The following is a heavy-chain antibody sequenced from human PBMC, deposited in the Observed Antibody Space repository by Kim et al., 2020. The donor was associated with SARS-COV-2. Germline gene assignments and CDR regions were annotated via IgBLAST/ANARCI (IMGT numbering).Heavy chain of an antibody. V-gene: IGHV3-21*01. D-gene: IGHD3-10*01. CDR2: ISSSSSYI. Sequence: GGSLRLSCAASGFTFSSYSMNWVRQAPGKGLEWVSSISSSSSYIYYADSVKGRFTISRDNAKNSLYLQMNSLRAEDTAVYYCARDLEYYYGSGSFKPYYGMDVWGQGTTVTVSS. CDR3: ARDLEYYYGSGSFKPYYGMDV. J-gene: IGHJ6*02. CDR1: GFTFSSYS.